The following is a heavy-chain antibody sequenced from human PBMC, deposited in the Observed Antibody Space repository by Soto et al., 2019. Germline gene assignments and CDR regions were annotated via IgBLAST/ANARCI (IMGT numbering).Heavy chain of an antibody. CDR1: GFTVSSNY. J-gene: IGHJ4*02. CDR3: ARGPIPDYFDY. Sequence: PGGSLRLSCAASGFTVSSNYMSWVRQAPGKGLEWVSVIYSGGSTYYADSVKGRFTISRDNSKNTLYLQMNSLRAEDTAVYYCARGPIPDYFDYWGQGTLVTVSS. CDR2: IYSGGST. V-gene: IGHV3-53*01.